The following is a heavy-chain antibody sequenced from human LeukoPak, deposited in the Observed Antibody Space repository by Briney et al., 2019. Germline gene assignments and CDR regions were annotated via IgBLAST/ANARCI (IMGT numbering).Heavy chain of an antibody. D-gene: IGHD2-15*01. CDR2: IKQDGSEK. V-gene: IGHV3-7*03. J-gene: IGHJ4*02. CDR1: GFNFSRYW. Sequence: GGSLRLSCAASGFNFSRYWMRWVRQAPGKGLEGVANIKQDGSEKDYVDSVTGRFTISRDNAKNSLYLQMNSLRVEDTAVYYCARASVAATFFDYWGQGTLVTVSS. CDR3: ARASVAATFFDY.